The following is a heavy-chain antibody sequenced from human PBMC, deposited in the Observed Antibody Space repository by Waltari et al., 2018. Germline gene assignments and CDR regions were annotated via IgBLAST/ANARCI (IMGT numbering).Heavy chain of an antibody. Sequence: EVQLVESGGGLVKPGGSLRLSCAASGFTFSSYSMNWVRQAPGKGLEWVSSISSSSSYIYYADSVKGRFTISRDNAKNSLYLQMNSLRAEDTAVYYCARARQTTDHPPFVYWYFDLWGRGTLVTVSS. J-gene: IGHJ2*01. CDR1: GFTFSSYS. D-gene: IGHD4-17*01. CDR2: ISSSSSYI. CDR3: ARARQTTDHPPFVYWYFDL. V-gene: IGHV3-21*01.